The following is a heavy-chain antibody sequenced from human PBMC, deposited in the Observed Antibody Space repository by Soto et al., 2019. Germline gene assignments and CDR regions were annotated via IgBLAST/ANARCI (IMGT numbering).Heavy chain of an antibody. CDR3: ARDPGTTGMKSPDGHYYGMDV. CDR1: GYTFTSYA. CDR2: INAGNGNT. V-gene: IGHV1-3*01. J-gene: IGHJ6*02. Sequence: GASVKVSCKASGYTFTSYAMHWVRQAPGQRLEWMGWINAGNGNTKYSQKFQGRVTITRDTSASTAYMELSSLRSEDTAVYYCARDPGTTGMKSPDGHYYGMDVWGQGTTVTVSS. D-gene: IGHD1-1*01.